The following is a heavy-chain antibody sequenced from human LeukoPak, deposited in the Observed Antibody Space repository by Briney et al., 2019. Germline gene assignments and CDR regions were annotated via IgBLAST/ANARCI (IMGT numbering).Heavy chain of an antibody. Sequence: GGSLRLSCTASGFSFSRHWMSYVRQAPGKGLEWVADIKQDGSDKNYVDSVRGRFTISRDDAKNSLYLQMNSLRAEDTAVYYCARGDYGDFSFDYWGQGTLVTVSS. CDR3: ARGDYGDFSFDY. V-gene: IGHV3-7*01. J-gene: IGHJ4*02. D-gene: IGHD4-17*01. CDR1: GFSFSRHW. CDR2: IKQDGSDK.